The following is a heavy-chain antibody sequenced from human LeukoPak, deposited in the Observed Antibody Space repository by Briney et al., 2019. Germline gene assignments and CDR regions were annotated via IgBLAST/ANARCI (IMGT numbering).Heavy chain of an antibody. J-gene: IGHJ6*02. CDR2: ISYDGSNK. V-gene: IGHV3-30*18. Sequence: PGGSLRLSCAASGFTFSSYGMHWVRQAPGKGLEWVAVISYDGSNKYYADSVKGRFTISRDNSKNTLHLQMNSLRAEDTAVYYCAKSGARYCSGGSCYPDYYYYGMDVWGQGTTVTVSS. CDR3: AKSGARYCSGGSCYPDYYYYGMDV. CDR1: GFTFSSYG. D-gene: IGHD2-15*01.